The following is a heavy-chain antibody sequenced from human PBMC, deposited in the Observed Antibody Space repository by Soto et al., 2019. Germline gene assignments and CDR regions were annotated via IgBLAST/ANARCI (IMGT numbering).Heavy chain of an antibody. CDR3: ARESPGYSGYDTIDY. J-gene: IGHJ4*02. Sequence: SETLSLTCTVSGGSISSYYWSWIRQPPGKGLEWIGYIYYSGSTNYNPPLKSRVTISVDTSKNQFSLKLSSVTAADTAVYYCARESPGYSGYDTIDYWGQGTLVTVSS. CDR1: GGSISSYY. CDR2: IYYSGST. D-gene: IGHD5-12*01. V-gene: IGHV4-59*01.